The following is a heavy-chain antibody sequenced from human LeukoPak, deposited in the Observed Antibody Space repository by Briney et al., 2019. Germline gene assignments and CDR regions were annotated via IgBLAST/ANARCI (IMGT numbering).Heavy chain of an antibody. D-gene: IGHD3-22*01. J-gene: IGHJ4*02. V-gene: IGHV3-30*02. CDR2: IRYDGSNK. Sequence: GGSLRLSCAASGFTFSSYGMHWVRQAPGKGLGWVAFIRYDGSNKYYADSVKGRFTISRDNSKNTLYLQMNSLRAEDTAVYYCAKGPYYYDSGKNYFDYWGQGTLVTVSS. CDR3: AKGPYYYDSGKNYFDY. CDR1: GFTFSSYG.